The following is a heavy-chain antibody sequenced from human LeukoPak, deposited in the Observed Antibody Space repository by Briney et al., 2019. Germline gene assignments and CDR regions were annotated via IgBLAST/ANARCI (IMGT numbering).Heavy chain of an antibody. CDR1: GGSISSGGYY. D-gene: IGHD6-13*01. Sequence: PSETLSLTCTVSGGSISSGGYYWSWIRQHPGEGLEWIGYIYYSGSTYYNPSLKSRVTISVDTSKNQFSLKLSSVTAADTAVYYSAREKRSSIAAASLYYYNYMDVWGKETTLTVSS. J-gene: IGHJ6*03. CDR3: AREKRSSIAAASLYYYNYMDV. CDR2: IYYSGST. V-gene: IGHV4-31*03.